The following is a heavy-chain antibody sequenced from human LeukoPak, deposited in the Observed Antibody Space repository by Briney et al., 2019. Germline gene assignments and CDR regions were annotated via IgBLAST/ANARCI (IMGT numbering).Heavy chain of an antibody. CDR1: GFTFSSYS. D-gene: IGHD3-9*01. CDR2: FSSSSSYI. CDR3: ARSGRYFALGV. J-gene: IGHJ6*04. V-gene: IGHV3-21*01. Sequence: PGGSLRLSCAASGFTFSSYSMNWVRQAPGKGLEWVASFSSSSSYIYYADSVKGRFTIPRDNAKNSLYLQMSSLRAEDTAVYYCARSGRYFALGVWGKGTTVTVSS.